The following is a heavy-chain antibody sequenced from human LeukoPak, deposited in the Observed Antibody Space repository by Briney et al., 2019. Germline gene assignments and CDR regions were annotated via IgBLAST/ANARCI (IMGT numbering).Heavy chain of an antibody. CDR3: AKVYCSSTSCYPIYFDY. D-gene: IGHD2-2*01. J-gene: IGHJ4*02. CDR2: IASDGSNK. CDR1: GFTFSSYG. V-gene: IGHV3-30*02. Sequence: PGGSLRLSCAASGFTFSSYGMHWVRQAPGKGLEWVTHIASDGSNKEYADSVKGRFTITRDNAKKTVYLQMNSLRVEDTAIYYCAKVYCSSTSCYPIYFDYWGQGTLVTVSS.